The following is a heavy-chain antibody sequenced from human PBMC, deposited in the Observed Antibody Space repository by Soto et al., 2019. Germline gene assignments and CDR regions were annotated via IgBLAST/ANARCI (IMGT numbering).Heavy chain of an antibody. V-gene: IGHV1-69*02. Sequence: QVPLVQSGAEVKKPGSSVKVSCTASGGTFSKYSISWIRPAPGQGLEWMGRIIPYLSVTNYVQKFKGRVTITEDKYMDTAYMELKKLRSEDTAVYFCASGSAPAVDYWGPGTLITVSS. CDR1: GGTFSKYS. J-gene: IGHJ4*02. CDR2: IIPYLSVT. D-gene: IGHD3-10*01. CDR3: ASGSAPAVDY.